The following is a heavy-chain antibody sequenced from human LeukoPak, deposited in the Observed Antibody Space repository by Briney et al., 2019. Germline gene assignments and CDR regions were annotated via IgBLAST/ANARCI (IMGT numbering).Heavy chain of an antibody. CDR3: ARAGQPESWFDP. J-gene: IGHJ5*02. CDR2: ISAYNGNT. CDR1: VYTFTIYG. Sequence: ASVGVSSEASVYTFTIYGISCVPQAPGQGLGRMGWISAYNGNTNYAQKLQGRDPMTTDTSTSTAYMELRSLRSDDPGVYYCARAGQPESWFDPWGQGTLVSVSS. D-gene: IGHD1-14*01. V-gene: IGHV1-18*01.